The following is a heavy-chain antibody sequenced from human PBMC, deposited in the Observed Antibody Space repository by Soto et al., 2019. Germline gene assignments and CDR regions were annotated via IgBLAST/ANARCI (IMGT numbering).Heavy chain of an antibody. CDR2: IYYSGST. CDR1: GGSISSGGYY. CDR3: ATSDIAEAFDF. D-gene: IGHD5-12*01. Sequence: PSETLSLTCTVSGGSISSGGYYWSWIRQHPGKGLEWIGYIYYSGSTYYNPSLKSRVTISVDTSKNQFSLKLASVTAADTAVYYCATSDIAEAFDFWGQGTPVTVSS. V-gene: IGHV4-30-4*08. J-gene: IGHJ4*02.